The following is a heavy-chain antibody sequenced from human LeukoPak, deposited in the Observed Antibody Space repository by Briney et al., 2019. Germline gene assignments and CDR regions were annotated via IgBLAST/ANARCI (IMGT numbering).Heavy chain of an antibody. V-gene: IGHV1-18*01. D-gene: IGHD3-22*01. CDR1: GYTFSSYG. J-gene: IGHJ4*02. CDR3: ARDVSHRYYYDSSGYYKVFNY. Sequence: ASVKVSCKASGYTFSSYGISWVGQAPGQGLEGLGWISAYNGNANYAQKLQGRVTVTTDTSTSTAYMELRSLRSDDTAVYYCARDVSHRYYYDSSGYYKVFNYWGQGTLVTASS. CDR2: ISAYNGNA.